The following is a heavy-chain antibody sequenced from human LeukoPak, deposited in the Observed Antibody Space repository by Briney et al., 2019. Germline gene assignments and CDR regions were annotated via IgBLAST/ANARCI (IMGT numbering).Heavy chain of an antibody. J-gene: IGHJ5*02. Sequence: SQTLSLICTVSGGSFSSGDYYWSWIRQPRGRGLEWIWYIYYSGSTYYNPSLKSRVTISVDTSKNQFSLKLSSVTAADTAVYYCARGHIVVVTAPGGWFDPWGQGTLVTVSS. CDR2: IYYSGST. CDR1: GGSFSSGDYY. D-gene: IGHD2-21*02. CDR3: ARGHIVVVTAPGGWFDP. V-gene: IGHV4-30-4*01.